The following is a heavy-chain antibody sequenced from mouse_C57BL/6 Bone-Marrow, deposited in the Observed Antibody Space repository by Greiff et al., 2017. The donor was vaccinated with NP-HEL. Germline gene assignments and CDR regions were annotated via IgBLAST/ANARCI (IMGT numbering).Heavy chain of an antibody. Sequence: QVHVKQSGAELARPGASVKLSCKASGYTFTSYGISWVKQRTGQGLEWIGEIYPRSGNTYYNEKFKGKATLTADKSSSTAYMELRSLTSEDSAVYFCARRAYYSFYWYFDVWGTGTTVTVSS. CDR2: IYPRSGNT. CDR1: GYTFTSYG. D-gene: IGHD2-12*01. J-gene: IGHJ1*03. CDR3: ARRAYYSFYWYFDV. V-gene: IGHV1-81*01.